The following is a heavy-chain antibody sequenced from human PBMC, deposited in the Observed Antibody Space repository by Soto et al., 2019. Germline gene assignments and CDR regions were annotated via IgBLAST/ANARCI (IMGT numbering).Heavy chain of an antibody. CDR2: IYSSGST. V-gene: IGHV4-61*01. D-gene: IGHD2-2*03. J-gene: IGHJ1*01. Sequence: QVQLQESGPGLVKPSESLYLTCSASSGSVSSGTYYWSWMRHPPGRGLEWIGQIYSSGSTNYNPSLKSRITISVDTFKNQFSLILSSVNAADTAMDYCARDSEAAGYQYGGQGTLGTVSS. CDR1: SGSVSSGTYY. CDR3: ARDSEAAGYQY.